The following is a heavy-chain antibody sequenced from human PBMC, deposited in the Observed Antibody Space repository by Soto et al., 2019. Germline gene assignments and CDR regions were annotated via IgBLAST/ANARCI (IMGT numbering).Heavy chain of an antibody. CDR2: ISYDGSNK. CDR1: GFTFSSYG. V-gene: IGHV3-33*01. Sequence: PGGSLRLSCPASGFTFSSYGMHWVRQAPGKGLELVAGISYDGSNKDYSDSVKGRFTISRDNPKNTQYLQMNSLRAEDKAVYYCQRFGRGVYGMEVWGQGSSVNVSS. CDR3: QRFGRGVYGMEV. D-gene: IGHD2-8*01. J-gene: IGHJ6*02.